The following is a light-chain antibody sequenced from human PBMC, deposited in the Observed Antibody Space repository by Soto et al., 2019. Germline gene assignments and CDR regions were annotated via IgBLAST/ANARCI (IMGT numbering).Light chain of an antibody. V-gene: IGLV2-14*01. CDR1: SSDVGGYNY. J-gene: IGLJ1*01. Sequence: QSVLAQPASVSGSPGQSITISCTGTSSDVGGYNYVSWYQQHPGKAPKLMIYEVSNRPSGVSNRFSGSKSGNTASLTISGLQAEDEADYYCTSYTNIKTYVFGTGTKVTVL. CDR2: EVS. CDR3: TSYTNIKTYV.